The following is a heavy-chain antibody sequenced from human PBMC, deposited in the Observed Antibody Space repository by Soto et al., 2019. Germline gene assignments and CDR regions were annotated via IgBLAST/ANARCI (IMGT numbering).Heavy chain of an antibody. V-gene: IGHV1-2*02. CDR2: VDPNSGGT. CDR1: GYTFTAYY. J-gene: IGHJ4*02. D-gene: IGHD3-16*01. Sequence: QVQLVQSGAEVKKPGASVKVSCRPSGYTFTAYYIHWVRQAPGQGLEWMGWVDPNSGGTRDAQNFQGGGTMTRETSTSTVYMGLNWLRSDDTALCDCGGDNYGALDDWGQGTLVTVSS. CDR3: GGDNYGALDD.